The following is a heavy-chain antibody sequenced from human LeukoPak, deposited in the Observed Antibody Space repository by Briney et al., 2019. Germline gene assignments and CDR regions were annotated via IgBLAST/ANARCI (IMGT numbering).Heavy chain of an antibody. J-gene: IGHJ4*01. D-gene: IGHD2-2*01. V-gene: IGHV3-53*01. CDR3: ATVGGSCASSNCYAYFDY. Sequence: GGSLRLSCAASGFTVSNNYMSWVRQAPGKGLEWVSIIYSGGSTYYADSVKGRFTISRDNSKNTLHLQMKSLRADDTAVYYCATVGGSCASSNCYAYFDYWGQGTLVTVSS. CDR2: IYSGGST. CDR1: GFTVSNNY.